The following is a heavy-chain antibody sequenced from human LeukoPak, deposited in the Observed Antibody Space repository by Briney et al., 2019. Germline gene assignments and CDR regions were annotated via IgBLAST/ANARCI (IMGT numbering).Heavy chain of an antibody. D-gene: IGHD3-3*01. Sequence: PSETLSLTCAVYGGSFSGYYWSWIRQPPGKGLEWIGEINHSGSTNYNPSLKSRVTISVDTSKNQFPLKLSSVTAADTAVYYCARGSDFWSGYAFDYWGQGTLVTVSS. V-gene: IGHV4-34*01. J-gene: IGHJ4*02. CDR2: INHSGST. CDR1: GGSFSGYY. CDR3: ARGSDFWSGYAFDY.